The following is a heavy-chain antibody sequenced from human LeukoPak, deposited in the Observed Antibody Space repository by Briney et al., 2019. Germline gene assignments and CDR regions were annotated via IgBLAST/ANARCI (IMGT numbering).Heavy chain of an antibody. D-gene: IGHD3-22*01. CDR3: ARDLPHYD. J-gene: IGHJ4*02. CDR1: GFTVSSTY. CDR2: LYSGGGT. V-gene: IGHV3-66*01. Sequence: GGSLRLSCAASGFTVSSTYMSWVRQAPGKGLEWVSVLYSGGGTFYADSVRARFTISRDNSKNTLYLQMNALRAEDTAVYYCARDLPHYDWSQGTLVTVSS.